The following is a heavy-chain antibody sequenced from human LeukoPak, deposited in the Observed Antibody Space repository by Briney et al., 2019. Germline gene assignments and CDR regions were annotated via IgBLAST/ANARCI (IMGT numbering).Heavy chain of an antibody. D-gene: IGHD3-9*01. Sequence: GGSLRLSCAASAFIFSSYGMHWVRQAPGKGLEWVSSISSSSSYIYYADSVKGRFTISRDNAKNSVYLQMDSLRAEDTALYYCARAADLFTAYFAFDYWGQGALVTVSS. CDR2: ISSSSSYI. J-gene: IGHJ4*02. CDR1: AFIFSSYG. V-gene: IGHV3-21*04. CDR3: ARAADLFTAYFAFDY.